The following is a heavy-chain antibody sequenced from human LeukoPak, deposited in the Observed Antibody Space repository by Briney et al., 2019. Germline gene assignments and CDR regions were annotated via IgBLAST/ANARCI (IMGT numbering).Heavy chain of an antibody. Sequence: PGGSLRLSCAASGFTVSSNYMSWVRQAPGKGLEWVSVIYSGGSTYYADSVKGRFTISRDNSKNTLYLQMNSLRAEDTAVYYCASVGRGSYYYFDYWGQGTLVTVSS. V-gene: IGHV3-66*01. CDR2: IYSGGST. CDR1: GFTVSSNY. D-gene: IGHD1-26*01. CDR3: ASVGRGSYYYFDY. J-gene: IGHJ4*02.